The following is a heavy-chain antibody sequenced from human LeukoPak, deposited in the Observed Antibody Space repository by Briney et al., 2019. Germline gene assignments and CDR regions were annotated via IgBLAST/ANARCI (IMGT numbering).Heavy chain of an antibody. J-gene: IGHJ4*02. CDR1: GGSISSSSSS. CDR2: FYYSGGS. CDR3: ARHVSAFWSGYYPSYLDY. D-gene: IGHD3-3*01. Sequence: SETLSLTCTVSGGSISSSSSSWGWIRQPPGKGLEWIGSFYYSGGSYYNPSLKSRVTISVDTSKNQFSLKLTSVTAADTAVYYCARHVSAFWSGYYPSYLDYWGQGTLVTVSS. V-gene: IGHV4-39*01.